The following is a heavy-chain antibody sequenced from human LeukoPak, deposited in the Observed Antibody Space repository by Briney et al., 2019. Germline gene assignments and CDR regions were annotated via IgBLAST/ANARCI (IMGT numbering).Heavy chain of an antibody. CDR3: ARIKSGWSYDAFDI. V-gene: IGHV4-28*01. CDR1: GYSISSSNW. D-gene: IGHD6-19*01. Sequence: SDTLSLTCAVSGYSISSSNWWGWIRQPPGKGLEWIGYIYYSGSTYYSPSLKSRATMSVDTSKNQFSLKLSSVTAVDTAVYYCARIKSGWSYDAFDIWGQGTMVTVSS. J-gene: IGHJ3*02. CDR2: IYYSGST.